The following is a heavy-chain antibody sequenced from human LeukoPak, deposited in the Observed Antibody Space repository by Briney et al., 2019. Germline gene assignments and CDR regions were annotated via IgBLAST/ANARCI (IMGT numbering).Heavy chain of an antibody. CDR3: AKGQEVGAITYYFDY. Sequence: PGESLRLSCAASGFTFSSYGMHWVRQAPGKGLEWVAFIRYDGSNKYYADSVKGRFTISRDNSKNTLYLQMNSLRAEDTAVYYCAKGQEVGAITYYFDYWGQGTLVTVSS. J-gene: IGHJ4*02. CDR1: GFTFSSYG. CDR2: IRYDGSNK. V-gene: IGHV3-30*02. D-gene: IGHD1-26*01.